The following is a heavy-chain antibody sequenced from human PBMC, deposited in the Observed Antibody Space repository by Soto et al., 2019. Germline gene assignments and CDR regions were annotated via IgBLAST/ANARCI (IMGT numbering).Heavy chain of an antibody. D-gene: IGHD6-13*01. CDR3: ARGKLAAAGTSEYFQH. CDR1: GGTFSSYA. CDR2: IIPIFGTA. Sequence: QVQLVQSGAEVKKPGSSVKVSCKASGGTFSSYAISWVRQAPGQGLEWMGGIIPIFGTANYAQKFQGRVTITADESTSTAYMELSSLRSEDTAVYYCARGKLAAAGTSEYFQHWGQGTLVTVSS. J-gene: IGHJ1*01. V-gene: IGHV1-69*01.